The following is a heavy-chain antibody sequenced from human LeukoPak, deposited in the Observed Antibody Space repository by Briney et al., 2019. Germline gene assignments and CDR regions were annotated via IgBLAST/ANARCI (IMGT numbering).Heavy chain of an antibody. V-gene: IGHV4-59*02. J-gene: IGHJ4*02. Sequence: SETLSLTCTVSGGSVTSYYWSWIRQPPVKGLEWIGYIFYSGSSNYNPSLKSRVTISLDTSENLFSLKLTSVTAADTAVYYCARGDYNFAYWGQGTLVTVSS. CDR1: GGSVTSYY. CDR2: IFYSGSS. D-gene: IGHD4-11*01. CDR3: ARGDYNFAY.